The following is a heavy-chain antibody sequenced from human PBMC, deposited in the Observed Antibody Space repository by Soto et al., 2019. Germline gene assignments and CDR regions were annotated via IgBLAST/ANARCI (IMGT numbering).Heavy chain of an antibody. J-gene: IGHJ6*02. V-gene: IGHV4-59*01. Sequence: PLETLSLTCTVSGGSISSYYWSWIRQPPGKGLEWIGYIYYSGSTNYNPSLKSRVTISVDTSKNQFSLKLSSVTAADTAVYYCARGPSRRLLFPYYYYYGMDVWGQGTTVTVSS. CDR1: GGSISSYY. CDR3: ARGPSRRLLFPYYYYYGMDV. CDR2: IYYSGST. D-gene: IGHD3-3*01.